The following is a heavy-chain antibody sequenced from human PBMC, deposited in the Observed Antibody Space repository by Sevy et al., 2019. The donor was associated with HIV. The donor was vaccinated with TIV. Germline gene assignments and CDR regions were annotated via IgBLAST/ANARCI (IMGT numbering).Heavy chain of an antibody. CDR2: ISAYNGNT. CDR3: ARDSGVRLELPPHAFDI. J-gene: IGHJ3*02. CDR1: GYTFTSYG. D-gene: IGHD1-7*01. Sequence: ASMKVSCKASGYTFTSYGISWVRQAPGQGLEWMGWISAYNGNTNYAQKLQGRVTMTTDTSTSTAYMELRSLRSDDTAVYYCARDSGVRLELPPHAFDIWGQGTMVTVSS. V-gene: IGHV1-18*04.